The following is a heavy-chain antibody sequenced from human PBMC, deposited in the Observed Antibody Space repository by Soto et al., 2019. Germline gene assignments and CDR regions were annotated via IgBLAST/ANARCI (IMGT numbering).Heavy chain of an antibody. Sequence: GGSLRLSCAASGFTFSSYAMSWVRQAPGKGLEWVSAISGSGGSTYYADSVKGRFTISRDNSKNTLYLQMNSLRAEDTAVYYCAKEVQVLPPLGGGYFDYWGQGTLVTVSS. CDR2: ISGSGGST. V-gene: IGHV3-23*01. J-gene: IGHJ4*02. CDR1: GFTFSSYA. D-gene: IGHD3-10*01. CDR3: AKEVQVLPPLGGGYFDY.